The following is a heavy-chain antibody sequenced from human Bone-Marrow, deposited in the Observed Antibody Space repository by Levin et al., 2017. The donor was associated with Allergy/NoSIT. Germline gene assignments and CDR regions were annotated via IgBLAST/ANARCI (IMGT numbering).Heavy chain of an antibody. CDR1: GYSFTRYW. V-gene: IGHV5-51*03. D-gene: IGHD5-12*01. CDR2: IYPGDSDT. CDR3: ARVDSGYDWLWWFDT. J-gene: IGHJ5*02. Sequence: GASVKVSCKGSGYSFTRYWIGWVRQVPGKGLESMGIIYPGDSDTRYSPSFQGQVTISADTSTSTAYLQWSRLQASDTATYYCARVDSGYDWLWWFDTWGQGTLVTVSS.